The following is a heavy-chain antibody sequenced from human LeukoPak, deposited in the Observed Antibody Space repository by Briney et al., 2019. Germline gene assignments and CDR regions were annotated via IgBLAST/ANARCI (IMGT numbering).Heavy chain of an antibody. CDR2: ISGSGGRT. CDR1: GFTFSSYA. D-gene: IGHD3-22*01. J-gene: IGHJ5*02. Sequence: GGSLRLSCAASGFTFSSYAMSWVRQAPGKGLEWVSGISGSGGRTYYADSAKGRFTISRDNSKNTLNLQMISLRAEDTAVYFCAKGPYYYHSSGYSRRWFDPWGQGTLVTVSS. V-gene: IGHV3-23*01. CDR3: AKGPYYYHSSGYSRRWFDP.